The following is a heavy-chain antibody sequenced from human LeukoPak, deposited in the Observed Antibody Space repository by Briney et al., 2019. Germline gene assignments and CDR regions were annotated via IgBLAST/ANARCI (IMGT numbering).Heavy chain of an antibody. V-gene: IGHV4-34*01. Sequence: SENLSLTCAVYGESFSAYFWTWIRQPPGKGLEWIGEISRGGSTNYSPSLKSRVTISLDTSKNQVSLTLSSVTAADTAMYYCGVSTTRATTRTIDYWGQGTLVTVSS. J-gene: IGHJ4*02. CDR2: ISRGGST. D-gene: IGHD4-17*01. CDR1: GESFSAYF. CDR3: GVSTTRATTRTIDY.